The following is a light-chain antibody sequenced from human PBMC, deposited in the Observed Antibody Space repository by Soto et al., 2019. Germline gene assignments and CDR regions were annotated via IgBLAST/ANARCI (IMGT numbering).Light chain of an antibody. J-gene: IGKJ1*01. V-gene: IGKV1-5*03. CDR2: KAS. Sequence: SISSWLAWYQQKPGKAPKLLIYKASTLERGVPSRFGDSGSETEFTLTISSLQPDDFATYYCQQYNSYSVTFGQGTKVDIK. CDR3: QQYNSYSVT. CDR1: SISSW.